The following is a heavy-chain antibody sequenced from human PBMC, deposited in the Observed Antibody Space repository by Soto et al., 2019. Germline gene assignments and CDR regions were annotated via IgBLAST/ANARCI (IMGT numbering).Heavy chain of an antibody. CDR1: GGSISSGGYY. J-gene: IGHJ4*02. V-gene: IGHV4-31*03. Sequence: SETLSLTCTVSGGSISSGGYYWSWIRQHPGKGLEWIGYIYYSGSTYYNPSLKSRVTISVDTSKNQFSLKLSSVTAADTAVYYCARADYDSSGYYYYFDYWGQGTLVTSPQ. CDR2: IYYSGST. CDR3: ARADYDSSGYYYYFDY. D-gene: IGHD3-22*01.